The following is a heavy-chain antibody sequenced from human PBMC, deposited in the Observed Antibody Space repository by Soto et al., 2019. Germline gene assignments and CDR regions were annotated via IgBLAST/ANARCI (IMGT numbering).Heavy chain of an antibody. V-gene: IGHV1-8*01. CDR2: MNPKSGGT. Sequence: QVKLVQSGAEVRKPGASVRVSCKASGYSFTGHDVNWVRQASGQGLEWMGWMNPKSGGTGYAQKFHGRVTMTWDTPINAAYMYLSVVTSKETAVYYCVKVAELKSGDYQSIDIRGQGTMFTVS. CDR3: VKVAELKSGDYQSIDI. CDR1: GYSFTGHD. J-gene: IGHJ3*02. D-gene: IGHD1-7*01.